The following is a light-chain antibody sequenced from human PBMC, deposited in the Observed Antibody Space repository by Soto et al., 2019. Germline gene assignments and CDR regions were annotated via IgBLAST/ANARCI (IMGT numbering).Light chain of an antibody. V-gene: IGKV4-1*01. CDR1: QSVLYSSNNKNY. J-gene: IGKJ1*01. CDR2: WAS. CDR3: QLSGT. Sequence: DIVMTQSPDSLAVSLGERATINCKSSQSVLYSSNNKNYLAWYQQKPGQPPKLLIYWASTRESGVPDRFSGSGSGTDFTLTISSLQAEDVAVYYCQLSGTFGQGTKVEIK.